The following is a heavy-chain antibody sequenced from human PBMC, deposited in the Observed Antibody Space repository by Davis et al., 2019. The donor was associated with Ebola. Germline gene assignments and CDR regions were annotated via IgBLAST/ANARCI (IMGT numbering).Heavy chain of an antibody. V-gene: IGHV3-21*05. J-gene: IGHJ6*02. CDR1: GFTFSSFW. Sequence: PGGSLRLSCAASGFTFSSFWMSWVRQAPGKGLEWVSYISSSSSYTNYADSVKGRFTISRDNAKNSLYLQMNSLRAEDTAVYYCARDKGLELRRGMDVWGQGTTVTVSS. CDR2: ISSSSSYT. D-gene: IGHD1-7*01. CDR3: ARDKGLELRRGMDV.